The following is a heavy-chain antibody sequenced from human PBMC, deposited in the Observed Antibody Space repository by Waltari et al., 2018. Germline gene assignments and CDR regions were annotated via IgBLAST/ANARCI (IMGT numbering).Heavy chain of an antibody. Sequence: QVQLQQWGAGLLKPSETLSLTCAVYGGSFSGYYWSWIRQPPGKGLEWIGEINHSGSTNYNPSLKSRVTISVDTSKNQFSLKLSSVTAADTAVYYCARICGSTSCIGYDAFDIWGQGTMVTVSS. V-gene: IGHV4-34*01. D-gene: IGHD2-2*01. J-gene: IGHJ3*02. CDR2: INHSGST. CDR3: ARICGSTSCIGYDAFDI. CDR1: GGSFSGYY.